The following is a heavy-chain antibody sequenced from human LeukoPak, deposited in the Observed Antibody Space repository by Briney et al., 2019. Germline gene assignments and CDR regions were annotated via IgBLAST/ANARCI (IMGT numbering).Heavy chain of an antibody. Sequence: GRSLRLSCAASGFTFSSYGMHWVRQAPGKGLEWVANIKQDGSEKYYVDSVKGRFTISRDNAKNSLYLQMNSLRAEDTAVYYCARDTPYYYDSSGYDYWGQGTLVTVSS. CDR2: IKQDGSEK. CDR3: ARDTPYYYDSSGYDY. CDR1: GFTFSSYG. J-gene: IGHJ4*02. D-gene: IGHD3-22*01. V-gene: IGHV3-7*01.